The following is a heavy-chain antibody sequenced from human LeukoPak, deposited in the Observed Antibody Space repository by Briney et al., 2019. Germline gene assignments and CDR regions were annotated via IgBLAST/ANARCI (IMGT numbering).Heavy chain of an antibody. J-gene: IGHJ6*02. CDR1: GGSISSSSYY. D-gene: IGHD3-3*01. CDR2: IYYSGST. CDR3: ARQPYYDFWSGYYGLDV. V-gene: IGHV4-39*01. Sequence: SETLSLTCTVSGGSISSSSYYWGWIRQPPGKGLERIGSIYYSGSTYYNPSLKSRVTISVDTSKNQFSLKLSSVTAADTAVYYCARQPYYDFWSGYYGLDVWGQGTTVTVSS.